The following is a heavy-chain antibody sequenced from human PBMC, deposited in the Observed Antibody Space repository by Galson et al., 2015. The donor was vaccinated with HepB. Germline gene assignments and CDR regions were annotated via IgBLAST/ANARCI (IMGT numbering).Heavy chain of an antibody. J-gene: IGHJ6*02. CDR2: IKPNTGGT. CDR1: GYTFTDYY. D-gene: IGHD3-16*01. Sequence: SVKVSCKASGYTFTDYYMHWVRQAPGQGLEWMGCIKPNTGGTNYAQKFQGRVTMTRDTSISTAYMELSSLRSDDTAVYYCARVDDYVWANGMDVWGQGTTVTVSS. CDR3: ARVDDYVWANGMDV. V-gene: IGHV1-2*02.